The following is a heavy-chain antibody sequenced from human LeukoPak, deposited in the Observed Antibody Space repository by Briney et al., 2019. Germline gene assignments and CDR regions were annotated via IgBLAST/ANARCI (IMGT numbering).Heavy chain of an antibody. V-gene: IGHV4-59*01. Sequence: PSETLSLTCTVSGGSISSYHWSWIRQPPGRGLDWIGYIYYSGSTNYNPSLKSRVTISVDTSKNQFSLKLSSVTAADTAVYYCARIRYYYDSSGYWRNGWFDPWGQGTLVTVSS. CDR3: ARIRYYYDSSGYWRNGWFDP. CDR1: GGSISSYH. J-gene: IGHJ5*02. CDR2: IYYSGST. D-gene: IGHD3-22*01.